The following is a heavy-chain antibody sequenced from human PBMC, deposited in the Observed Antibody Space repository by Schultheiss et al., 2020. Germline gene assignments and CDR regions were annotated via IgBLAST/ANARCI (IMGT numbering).Heavy chain of an antibody. J-gene: IGHJ3*02. V-gene: IGHV1-2*02. CDR2: INPNSGGT. CDR3: ARVRPGGGYEKKLNDACDI. D-gene: IGHD5-12*01. Sequence: ASVKVSCKASGYTFTGYYMHWVRQAPGQGLEWMGWINPNSGGTNYAQKFQGRVTMTRDTSISTAYMELSRLRSDDTAVYYCARVRPGGGYEKKLNDACDIWGQGTMVTVAS. CDR1: GYTFTGYY.